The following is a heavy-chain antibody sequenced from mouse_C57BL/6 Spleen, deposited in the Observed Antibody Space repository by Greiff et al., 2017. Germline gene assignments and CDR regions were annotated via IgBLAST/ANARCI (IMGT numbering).Heavy chain of an antibody. V-gene: IGHV1-39*01. CDR1: GYSFTDYN. D-gene: IGHD2-5*01. J-gene: IGHJ4*01. Sequence: VQLQQSGPELVKPGASVKISCKASGYSFTDYNMNWVKQSNGKSLEWIGVINPNYGTTSYNQKFKGKATLTVDQSSSTAYMPLNSLTSEDSAVYYCARMRDSNSRIWGYAMDYWGQGTSVTVSS. CDR2: INPNYGTT. CDR3: ARMRDSNSRIWGYAMDY.